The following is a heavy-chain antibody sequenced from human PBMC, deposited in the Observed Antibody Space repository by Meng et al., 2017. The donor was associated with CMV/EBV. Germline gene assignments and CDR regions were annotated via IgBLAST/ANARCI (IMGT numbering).Heavy chain of an antibody. CDR2: INHSGST. J-gene: IGHJ5*02. CDR1: GGSFSGYY. Sequence: QGRLQQWGAGLLKPSETLSLTCASYGGSFSGYYWSWIRQPPGKGLEWIGEINHSGSTNYNPSLKSRVTISVDTSKNQFSLKLSSVTAADTAVYYCARGSRRLPRFNWFDPWGQGTLVTVSS. D-gene: IGHD3-3*01. CDR3: ARGSRRLPRFNWFDP. V-gene: IGHV4-34*01.